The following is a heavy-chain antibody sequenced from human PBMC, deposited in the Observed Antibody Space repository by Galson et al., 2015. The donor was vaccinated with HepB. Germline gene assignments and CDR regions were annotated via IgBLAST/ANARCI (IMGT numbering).Heavy chain of an antibody. CDR2: ISYDGSNK. J-gene: IGHJ6*02. CDR1: GFTFSSYA. V-gene: IGHV3-30-3*01. CDR3: ARDQAVDQEWLLLGEDYYYGMDV. D-gene: IGHD3-3*01. Sequence: LRLSCAASGFTFSSYAMHWVRQAPGKGLEWVAVISYDGSNKYYADSVKGRFTISRDNSKNTLYLQMNSLRAEDTAVYYCARDQAVDQEWLLLGEDYYYGMDVWGQGTTVTVSS.